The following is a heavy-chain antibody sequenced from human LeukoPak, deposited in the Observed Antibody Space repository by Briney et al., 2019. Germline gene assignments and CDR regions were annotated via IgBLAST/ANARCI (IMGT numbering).Heavy chain of an antibody. D-gene: IGHD2/OR15-2a*01. CDR2: ISRNGCRT. J-gene: IGHJ4*02. CDR3: VKDLRSDFMGVLSRYLSY. V-gene: IGHV3-64D*09. CDR1: GFTFSSFA. Sequence: GGSRRFSCSAAGFTFSSFAMHWVRQAPGRGLEYVAAISRNGCRTYYAESVKGTFTISGDNSKSTLYLQMSSLRAEDTAVYLCVKDLRSDFMGVLSRYLSYWGQGTLVTVSS.